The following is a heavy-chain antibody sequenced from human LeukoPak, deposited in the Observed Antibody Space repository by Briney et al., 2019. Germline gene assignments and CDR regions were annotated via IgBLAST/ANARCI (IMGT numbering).Heavy chain of an antibody. CDR1: GGSFSGYC. V-gene: IGHV4-34*01. CDR2: INHSGST. D-gene: IGHD2-2*01. Sequence: SETLSLTCAVYGGSFSGYCWSWIRQPPGKGLEWIGEINHSGSTNYNPSLKSRVTISVDTSKNQFSLKLSSVTAADTAVYYCARGGDPRYCSSTSCFFYAFDIWGQGTMVTVSS. CDR3: ARGGDPRYCSSTSCFFYAFDI. J-gene: IGHJ3*02.